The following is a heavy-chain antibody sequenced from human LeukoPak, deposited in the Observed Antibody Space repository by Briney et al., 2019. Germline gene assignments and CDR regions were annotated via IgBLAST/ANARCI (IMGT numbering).Heavy chain of an antibody. D-gene: IGHD3-22*01. Sequence: GGSLRLSCAASGFTFSSYAMSWVRQAPGKGLEWVSAISGSGGSTYYADSVKGRFTISRDNSKNTLYLQMNSLRAEDTAVYYCAKDGYYYDSMLRAFDIWGQGTMVTVSS. J-gene: IGHJ3*02. CDR3: AKDGYYYDSMLRAFDI. V-gene: IGHV3-23*01. CDR2: ISGSGGST. CDR1: GFTFSSYA.